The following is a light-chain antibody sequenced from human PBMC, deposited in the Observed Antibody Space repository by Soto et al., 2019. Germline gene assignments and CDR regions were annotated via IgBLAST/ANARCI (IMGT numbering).Light chain of an antibody. Sequence: EIVLTQSPDTLSLSPCERATLSSSAGQSVGNKVAWYQHKPGQTPRVLIYGASTRATGIPDRFSGSGSGTEFILTISSLQSEDFAVYYCQEYNTWPWTFGQGTKVDIK. V-gene: IGKV3-15*01. J-gene: IGKJ1*01. CDR3: QEYNTWPWT. CDR2: GAS. CDR1: QSVGNK.